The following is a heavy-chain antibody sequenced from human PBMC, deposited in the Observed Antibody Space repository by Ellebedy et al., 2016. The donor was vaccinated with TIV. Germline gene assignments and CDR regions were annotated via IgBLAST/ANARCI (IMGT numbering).Heavy chain of an antibody. V-gene: IGHV3-7*01. CDR2: INQDGSEK. CDR1: GFSFSSHW. CDR3: ATDGSYGDYRSPAHAFEF. Sequence: GGSLRLSCGASGFSFSSHWMSWVRQAPGKGLEWVANINQDGSEKYYVDSVKGRFTISRDNAKNSLYLQMISLGADDTAVYYCATDGSYGDYRSPAHAFEFWGQGTMVTVSS. D-gene: IGHD4-17*01. J-gene: IGHJ3*01.